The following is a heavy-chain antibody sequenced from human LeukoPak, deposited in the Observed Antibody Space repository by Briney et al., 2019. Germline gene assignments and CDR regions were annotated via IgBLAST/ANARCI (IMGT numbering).Heavy chain of an antibody. Sequence: ASVKVSCKASGYTFISYYMHWVRQAPGQGLEWMGIINPSGGSTSYAQKFQGRVTMTRDMSTSTVYMELSSLRSEDTAVYYCARDGAVAGMGGIKFDYWGQGTLVTVSS. J-gene: IGHJ4*02. CDR2: INPSGGST. CDR3: ARDGAVAGMGGIKFDY. D-gene: IGHD6-19*01. CDR1: GYTFISYY. V-gene: IGHV1-46*01.